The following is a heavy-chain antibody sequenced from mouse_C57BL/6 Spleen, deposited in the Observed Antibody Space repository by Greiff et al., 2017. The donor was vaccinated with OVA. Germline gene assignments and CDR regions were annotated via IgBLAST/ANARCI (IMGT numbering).Heavy chain of an antibody. CDR2: IYPSDSET. J-gene: IGHJ2*01. CDR1: GYTFTSYW. Sequence: VQLQQPGAELVRPGSSVKLSCKASGYTFTSYWMDWVKQRPGQGLEWIGNIYPSDSETHYNQKFKDKATLTVDKSSSTAYMQLSSLTSEDSAVYYCARGYGDFDYWGQGTTLTVSS. D-gene: IGHD3-1*01. V-gene: IGHV1-61*01. CDR3: ARGYGDFDY.